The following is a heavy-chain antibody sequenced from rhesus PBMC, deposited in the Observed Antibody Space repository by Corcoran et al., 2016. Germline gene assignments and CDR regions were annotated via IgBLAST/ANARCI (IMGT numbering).Heavy chain of an antibody. J-gene: IGHJ4*01. CDR3: ARFRSGSFFDY. Sequence: QVQLQESGPGLVKPSEPLSLTCAVSGGSFSSSWWSWIRLPPGKGLEWIGDNNGNCGRTNYTPSLKSRVTISKDASKNQFSLKLSSVTAADTAVYYCARFRSGSFFDYWGQGVLVTVSS. D-gene: IGHD6-25*01. V-gene: IGHV4-80*01. CDR2: NNGNCGRT. CDR1: GGSFSSSW.